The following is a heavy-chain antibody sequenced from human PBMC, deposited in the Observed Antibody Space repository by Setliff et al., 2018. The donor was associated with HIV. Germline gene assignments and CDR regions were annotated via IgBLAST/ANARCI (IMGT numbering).Heavy chain of an antibody. CDR2: IHTSGDT. CDR1: GGSISSRSYY. Sequence: PSETLSLTCSVSGGSISSRSYYWSWIRQPAGKGLEWIGHIHTSGDTDYSPSLNSRVTISIDTSKKQFSLKLSSVTAADTAVYYCARDGYNYKKGTSYMDVWGKGTTVTVSS. J-gene: IGHJ6*03. D-gene: IGHD5-12*01. CDR3: ARDGYNYKKGTSYMDV. V-gene: IGHV4-61*09.